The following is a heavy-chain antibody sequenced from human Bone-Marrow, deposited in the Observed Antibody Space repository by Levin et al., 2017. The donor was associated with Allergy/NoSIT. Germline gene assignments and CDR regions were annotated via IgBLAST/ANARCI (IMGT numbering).Heavy chain of an antibody. D-gene: IGHD3-22*01. CDR3: TRITWGIREQGDGY. J-gene: IGHJ4*02. CDR1: GFTFNTDA. CDR2: ISYDGSEK. V-gene: IGHV3-30*04. Sequence: AGESLKISCAASGFTFNTDAMHWVRQGPGQGLEWVAIISYDGSEKYYADSVKGRFTVSRDNSNNTLYLQMNSLRTEDTAVYYCTRITWGIREQGDGYWGQGTLVTVSS.